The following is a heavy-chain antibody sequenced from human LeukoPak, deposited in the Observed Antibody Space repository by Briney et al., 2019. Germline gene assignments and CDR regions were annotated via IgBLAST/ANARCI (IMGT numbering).Heavy chain of an antibody. J-gene: IGHJ3*02. CDR3: ARDQGIVGATNDAFDI. Sequence: GASVKVSCKASGGTFSSYAISWVRQAPGQGLEWMGRIIPILGIANYAQKFQGRVTMTRDTYTSTVYMELSGLRSEDTAVYYCARDQGIVGATNDAFDIWGQGTMVTVSS. CDR1: GGTFSSYA. CDR2: IIPILGIA. V-gene: IGHV1-69*04. D-gene: IGHD1-26*01.